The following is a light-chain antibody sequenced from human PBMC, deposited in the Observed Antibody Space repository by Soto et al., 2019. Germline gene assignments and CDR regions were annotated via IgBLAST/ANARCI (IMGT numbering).Light chain of an antibody. CDR3: QNYNSAPIT. CDR2: AAS. CDR1: QGISNY. J-gene: IGKJ5*01. V-gene: IGKV1-27*01. Sequence: DIQMTQSPASLSASVGDRVTITCRASQGISNYLGWYQQKPGKLPKLLIYAASTLQSGVPSRFSGSGSGTDFTLTISSLQPEDVATYYCQNYNSAPITFGQGTRLEIK.